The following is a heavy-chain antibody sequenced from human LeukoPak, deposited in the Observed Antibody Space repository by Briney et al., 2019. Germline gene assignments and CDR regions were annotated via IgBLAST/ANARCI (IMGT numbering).Heavy chain of an antibody. V-gene: IGHV4-34*01. Sequence: SETLSLTCAVSGGSFSGHYWNWIRQPPGKGLEWIGEINHGGSTNYNPSLKSRVTISVDTSQKQFSLRLSSVTAADTAVYYCARGRYVTTRGGATAGFLDYWGQGTLVTVST. J-gene: IGHJ4*02. CDR1: GGSFSGHY. CDR3: ARGRYVTTRGGATAGFLDY. D-gene: IGHD3-16*01. CDR2: INHGGST.